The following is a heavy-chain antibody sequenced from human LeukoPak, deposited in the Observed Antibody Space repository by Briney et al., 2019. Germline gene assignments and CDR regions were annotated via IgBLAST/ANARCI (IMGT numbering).Heavy chain of an antibody. Sequence: GGSLRLSCAASGFTFSSYAMHWVRQAPGKGLEYVSAISSNGGSTYYANPVKGRFTISRGNSKNTLYLQMGSLRAEDMAVYYCARDGLDCSSTSCYGDYWGQGTLVTVSS. CDR3: ARDGLDCSSTSCYGDY. J-gene: IGHJ4*02. CDR1: GFTFSSYA. V-gene: IGHV3-64*01. D-gene: IGHD2-2*01. CDR2: ISSNGGST.